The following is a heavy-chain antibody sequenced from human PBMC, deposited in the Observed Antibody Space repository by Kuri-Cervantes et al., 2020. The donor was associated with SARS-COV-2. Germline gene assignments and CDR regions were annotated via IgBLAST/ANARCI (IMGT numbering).Heavy chain of an antibody. V-gene: IGHV3-23*01. Sequence: GESLKISCAASGFTFSSYAMSWVRQAPGKGLEWVSAISGSGGSTYYADSVKGRFTISRDNSKNTLYLQMNSLRAEDTAVYYCAKVEFRGSSGYDYWDQGTLVTVSS. CDR3: AKVEFRGSSGYDY. CDR2: ISGSGGST. CDR1: GFTFSSYA. D-gene: IGHD3-22*01. J-gene: IGHJ4*02.